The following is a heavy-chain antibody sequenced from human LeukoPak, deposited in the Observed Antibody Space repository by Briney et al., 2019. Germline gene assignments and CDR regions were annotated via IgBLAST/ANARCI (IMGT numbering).Heavy chain of an antibody. CDR2: IGIDSGNT. V-gene: IGHV3-48*01. CDR3: ARDFRFAFDN. J-gene: IGHJ4*02. D-gene: IGHD3-10*01. Sequence: GGSLRLSCSASGFLFNDYSMNWVRQAPGKGLEWISYIGIDSGNTHCADSVRGRFVISADRATNSVYLHMTRLRVDDTAVYYCARDFRFAFDNWGQGTLVTVSS. CDR1: GFLFNDYS.